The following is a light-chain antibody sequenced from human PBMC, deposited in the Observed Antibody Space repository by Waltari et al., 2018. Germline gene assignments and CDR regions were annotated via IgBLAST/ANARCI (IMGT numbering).Light chain of an antibody. CDR2: KAS. J-gene: IGKJ1*01. Sequence: DIQMTQSPSTLSASVGDRVTITCRASQSINSWLAWYQQRPGKAPKLLIYKASSLERGVPSRFSGSGSGTEFTLTISSLQPDDFATYYGQQYSNYWTFGQGTEVEIK. V-gene: IGKV1-5*03. CDR3: QQYSNYWT. CDR1: QSINSW.